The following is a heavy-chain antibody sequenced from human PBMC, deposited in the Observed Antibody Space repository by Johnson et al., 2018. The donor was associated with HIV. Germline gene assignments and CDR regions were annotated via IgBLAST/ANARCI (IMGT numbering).Heavy chain of an antibody. V-gene: IGHV3-11*01. CDR1: GFVFSDSH. J-gene: IGHJ3*02. CDR3: ARGIPRRNGDYDHVIDI. D-gene: IGHD4-17*01. CDR2: ISWNSGSI. Sequence: QVQLVESGGGLVQPGGSLRLSCVASGFVFSDSHMSWIRQAPGKGLDWVSGISWNSGSIGSAHSVKGRSPISRDNAKNSLYLQMNRLRAEDTAVYYCARGIPRRNGDYDHVIDIWGQGTMVTVSS.